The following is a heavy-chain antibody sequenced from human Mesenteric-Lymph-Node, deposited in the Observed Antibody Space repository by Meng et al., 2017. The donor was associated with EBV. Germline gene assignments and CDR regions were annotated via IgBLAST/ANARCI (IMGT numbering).Heavy chain of an antibody. Sequence: QVQSVQAGAELKTRESAVKVSCKASGRVSTGYDINWLRQGSGQGLEWMGRNNPSREDTADAQKFQRRVTMTRDTSINTATMDLNRLTSDDTAVYYCARASLDVLSGNDCDYWGQGTLVTVSS. CDR3: ARASLDVLSGNDCDY. D-gene: IGHD3-3*01. V-gene: IGHV1-2*06. J-gene: IGHJ4*02. CDR2: NNPSREDT. CDR1: GRVSTGYD.